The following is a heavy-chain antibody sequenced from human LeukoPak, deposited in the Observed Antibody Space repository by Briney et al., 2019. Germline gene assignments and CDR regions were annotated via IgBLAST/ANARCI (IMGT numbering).Heavy chain of an antibody. Sequence: ASVKVSCKASGYTFTSYYMHWVRQAPGQGLEWMGIINPSGGSTSYAQKFQGRVTMTRDTSTSTVHMELSSLRSEDTAVYYCARDSSGGRDFDYWGQGTLVTVCS. J-gene: IGHJ4*02. V-gene: IGHV1-46*01. CDR1: GYTFTSYY. CDR2: INPSGGST. CDR3: ARDSSGGRDFDY. D-gene: IGHD2-15*01.